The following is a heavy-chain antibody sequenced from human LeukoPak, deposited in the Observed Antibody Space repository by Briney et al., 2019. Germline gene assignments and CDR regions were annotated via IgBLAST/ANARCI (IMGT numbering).Heavy chain of an antibody. CDR3: ARGDIMITFGGVHFDY. CDR2: ISAYNGNT. V-gene: IGHV1-18*04. D-gene: IGHD3-16*01. CDR1: GYTFNSYA. J-gene: IGHJ4*02. Sequence: ASVKVSCKTSGYTFNSYAFSWVRQAPGQGLEGMGWISAYNGNTNYAQKLQGRVTLTTDTSTSTAYMELRSLRSDDTAVYYCARGDIMITFGGVHFDYWGQGTLVTVSS.